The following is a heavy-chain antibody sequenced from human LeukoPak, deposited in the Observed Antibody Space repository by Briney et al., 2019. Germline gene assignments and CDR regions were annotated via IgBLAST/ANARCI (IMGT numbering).Heavy chain of an antibody. Sequence: GGSLRLSCAASGFTFSNYWMARVRQAPGKGLEWVANIKDDGREKFYVDSVKGRFTISRDNAKNSLFLQMNSLRSEDTAMYFCARISMRSFDYWGQGTLVTVSS. CDR1: GFTFSNYW. CDR2: IKDDGREK. D-gene: IGHD3-22*01. J-gene: IGHJ4*02. CDR3: ARISMRSFDY. V-gene: IGHV3-7*01.